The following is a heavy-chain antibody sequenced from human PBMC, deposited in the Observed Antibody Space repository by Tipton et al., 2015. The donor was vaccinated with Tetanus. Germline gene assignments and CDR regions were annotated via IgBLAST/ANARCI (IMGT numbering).Heavy chain of an antibody. V-gene: IGHV4-30-2*01. CDR1: GASISSAA. J-gene: IGHJ4*02. CDR3: ARGTFHAFDF. D-gene: IGHD2/OR15-2a*01. Sequence: TLSLTCDVSGASISSAAWTWIRQPSGKGLEWIGHIFHSGSPNYNPSLKSRVSMSVDTRKNQFSLNLTSMSVADTATYYCARGTFHAFDFWGQGVQVTVSS. CDR2: IFHSGSP.